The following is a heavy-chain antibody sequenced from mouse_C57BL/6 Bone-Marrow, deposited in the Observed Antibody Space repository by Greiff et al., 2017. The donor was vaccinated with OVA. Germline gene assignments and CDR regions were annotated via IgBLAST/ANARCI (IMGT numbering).Heavy chain of an antibody. CDR3: ASPYYYGSSPPSFDY. J-gene: IGHJ2*01. CDR1: GYAFSSSW. CDR2: IYPGDGDT. V-gene: IGHV1-82*01. Sequence: LVESGPELVKPGASVKISCKASGYAFSSSWMNWVKQRPGKGLEWIGRIYPGDGDTNYNGKFKGKATLTADKSSSTAYMQLSSLTSEDSAVYFCASPYYYGSSPPSFDYWGQGTTLTVSS. D-gene: IGHD1-1*01.